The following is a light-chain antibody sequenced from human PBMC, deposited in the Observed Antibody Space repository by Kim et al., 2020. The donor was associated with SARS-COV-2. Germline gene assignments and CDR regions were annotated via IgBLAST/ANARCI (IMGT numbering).Light chain of an antibody. J-gene: IGLJ1*01. CDR3: AAWDDSLSGYV. CDR1: SSNIGSNY. CDR2: RNN. V-gene: IGLV1-47*01. Sequence: QRVTLSCYGSSSNIGSNYVYWYQQLPGTAPKLLIYRNNQRPSGVPDRFSGSKSGTSASLAISGLRSEDEADYYCAAWDDSLSGYVFGTGTKVTVL.